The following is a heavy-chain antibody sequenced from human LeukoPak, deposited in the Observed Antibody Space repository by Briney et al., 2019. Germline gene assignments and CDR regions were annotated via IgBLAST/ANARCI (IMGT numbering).Heavy chain of an antibody. CDR1: GFTFSSYS. J-gene: IGHJ4*02. CDR3: ARVEEWELLPFDY. D-gene: IGHD1-26*01. CDR2: ISSSSSYI. Sequence: PGGSLRLSCAASGFTFSSYSMNWVRQAPGKGLEWVSSISSSSSYIYYADSVKGRFTISRDNAKNSLYLQMNSLRAEDTAVYYCARVEEWELLPFDYWGQGTLVTVSS. V-gene: IGHV3-21*01.